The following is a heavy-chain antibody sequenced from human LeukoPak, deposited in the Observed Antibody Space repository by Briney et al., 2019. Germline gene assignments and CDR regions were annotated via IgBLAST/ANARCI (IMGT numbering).Heavy chain of an antibody. CDR1: GDSISSSNW. D-gene: IGHD3-10*01. CDR2: IYHSGST. V-gene: IGHV4-4*02. CDR3: ARDKRLLVRWGFDP. Sequence: PSGTLSLTCAVSGDSISSSNWWSWVRQPPGKGLEWIGEIYHSGSTNYNLSLKSRVTISVDKSKNQFSLKLSSVTAADTAVYYCARDKRLLVRWGFDPWGQGTLVTVSS. J-gene: IGHJ5*02.